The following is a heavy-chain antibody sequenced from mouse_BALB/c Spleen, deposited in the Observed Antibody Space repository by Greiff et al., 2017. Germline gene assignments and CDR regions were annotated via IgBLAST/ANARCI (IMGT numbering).Heavy chain of an antibody. D-gene: IGHD2-12*01. Sequence: QVQLQQSGAELVRPGTSVKISCKASGYTFTNYWLGWVKQRPGHGLEWIGYIYPGGGYTNYNEKFKGKATLTADTSSSTAYMQLSSLTSEDSAVYVCARRDYCWLNMDYWGQGTSVTVAS. J-gene: IGHJ4*01. V-gene: IGHV1-63*02. CDR2: IYPGGGYT. CDR1: GYTFTNYW. CDR3: ARRDYCWLNMDY.